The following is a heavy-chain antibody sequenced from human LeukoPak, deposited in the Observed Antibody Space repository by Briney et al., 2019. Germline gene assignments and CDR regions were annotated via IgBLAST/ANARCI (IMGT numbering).Heavy chain of an antibody. J-gene: IGHJ4*02. CDR1: GYTFTSYY. CDR3: AREIVCSSTSCYVIDY. V-gene: IGHV1-2*02. Sequence: ASVKVSCKASGYTFTSYYMHWVRQAPGQGLEWMGWINPNSGGTNYAQKFQGRVTMTRDTSISTAYMELSRLRSDDTAVYYCAREIVCSSTSCYVIDYWGQGTLVTVSS. D-gene: IGHD2-2*01. CDR2: INPNSGGT.